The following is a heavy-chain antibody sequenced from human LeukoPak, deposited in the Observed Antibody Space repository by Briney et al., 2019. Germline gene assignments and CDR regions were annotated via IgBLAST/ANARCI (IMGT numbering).Heavy chain of an antibody. CDR3: ARYSIENYYDSSGYYGESYYFDY. Sequence: SETLSLTCTVSGYSISSGYYWGWIRQPPGKGLEWIGNIYHSGSTYYNPSLKSRVTISVDTSKNQFSLKLSSVTAADTAVYYCARYSIENYYDSSGYYGESYYFDYWGQGTLVTVSS. D-gene: IGHD3-22*01. CDR2: IYHSGST. V-gene: IGHV4-38-2*02. J-gene: IGHJ4*02. CDR1: GYSISSGYY.